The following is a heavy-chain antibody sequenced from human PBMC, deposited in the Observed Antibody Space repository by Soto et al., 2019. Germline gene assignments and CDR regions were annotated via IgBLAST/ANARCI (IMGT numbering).Heavy chain of an antibody. V-gene: IGHV1-8*01. CDR1: GYTFTSYD. CDR3: ARGVAAAGYNWFDP. CDR2: MNPNSGNT. J-gene: IGHJ5*02. D-gene: IGHD6-13*01. Sequence: ASVKVSCTASGYTFTSYDINWVRQATGQGLEWMGWMNPNSGNTNYAQKLQGRVTMTTNTSTSTAYMELRSLRSDDTAVYYCARGVAAAGYNWFDPWGQGTLVTVSS.